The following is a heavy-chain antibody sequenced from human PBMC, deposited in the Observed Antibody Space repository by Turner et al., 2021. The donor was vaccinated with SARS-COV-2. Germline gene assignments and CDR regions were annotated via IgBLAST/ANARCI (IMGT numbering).Heavy chain of an antibody. Sequence: QLQLQESGPGLVKPSETLSLTCTVSGGSISSSSYYWGWIRQPPGKGLEWIGSIYYSGSTYYNPSLKSRVTISVDTSKNQFSLKLSSVTAADTAVYYCATLWRTSVAPFDYWGQGTLVSVSS. CDR3: ATLWRTSVAPFDY. J-gene: IGHJ4*02. D-gene: IGHD3-10*01. V-gene: IGHV4-39*01. CDR1: GGSISSSSYY. CDR2: IYYSGST.